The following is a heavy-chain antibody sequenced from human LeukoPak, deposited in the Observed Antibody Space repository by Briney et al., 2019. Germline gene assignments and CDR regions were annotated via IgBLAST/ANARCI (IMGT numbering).Heavy chain of an antibody. J-gene: IGHJ4*02. CDR2: INSNSGGT. CDR3: ARGGTAPPYYFDY. Sequence: ASVKVSCKASGYTFTGYYMHWVRQAPGQGLEWMGWINSNSGGTNYAQKFQGRVTMTRDTSISTAYMELSRLRSDDTAVYYCARGGTAPPYYFDYWGQGTLVTVSS. CDR1: GYTFTGYY. V-gene: IGHV1-2*02. D-gene: IGHD1-1*01.